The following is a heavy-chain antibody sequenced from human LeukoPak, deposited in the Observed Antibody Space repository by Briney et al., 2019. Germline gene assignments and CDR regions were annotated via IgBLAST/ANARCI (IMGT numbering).Heavy chain of an antibody. CDR3: ARVGYGDYVRYYYYYMDV. V-gene: IGHV1-2*02. D-gene: IGHD4-17*01. Sequence: GASVTVSCKASGYTFTGYYMHWVRQAPGQGLEWMGWINPNSGGTNYAQKFQGRVTMTRDTSISTAYMELSRLRSDDTAVYYCARVGYGDYVRYYYYYMDVWGKGTTVTISS. CDR1: GYTFTGYY. CDR2: INPNSGGT. J-gene: IGHJ6*03.